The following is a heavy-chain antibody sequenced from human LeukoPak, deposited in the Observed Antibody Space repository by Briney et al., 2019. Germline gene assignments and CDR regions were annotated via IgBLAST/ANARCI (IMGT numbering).Heavy chain of an antibody. CDR3: ARFWLHLWSHFDF. CDR1: GFTFGDYY. D-gene: IGHD5-18*01. Sequence: GGSLRLSCAASGFTFGDYYMSWIRQAPGKGLQWVSYISSRGDMTYYADSVKGRFTISRDNAKNPLFLQMNSLRAEDTAVYYCARFWLHLWSHFDFWGQGNLVTVSS. CDR2: ISSRGDMT. J-gene: IGHJ4*02. V-gene: IGHV3-11*04.